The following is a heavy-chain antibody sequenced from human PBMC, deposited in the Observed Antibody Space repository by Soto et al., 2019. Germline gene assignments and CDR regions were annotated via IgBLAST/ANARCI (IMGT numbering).Heavy chain of an antibody. V-gene: IGHV3-64*01. CDR3: ARGSEDIVVVPAAMFGDYFDY. CDR1: GFTFSSYA. J-gene: IGHJ4*02. CDR2: ISSNGGST. D-gene: IGHD2-2*01. Sequence: PGGSLRLSCAASGFTFSSYAMHWVRQAPGKGLEYVSAISSNGGSTYYANSVKGRFTISRDNSKNTLYLQMGSLRAEDMAVYYCARGSEDIVVVPAAMFGDYFDYWGQGTLVTVSS.